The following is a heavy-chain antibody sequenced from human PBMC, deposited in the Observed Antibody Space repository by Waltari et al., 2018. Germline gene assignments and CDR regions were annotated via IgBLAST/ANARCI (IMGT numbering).Heavy chain of an antibody. D-gene: IGHD4-17*01. CDR3: ARVVHEYGDHGWFDP. V-gene: IGHV1-18*01. CDR2: IPTQHGHP. Sequence: QVQLVQSGPEVKKPGASVKVSCMASGYTFSSYGITWVRRAPGQGIEWLGWIPTQHGHPNYAQKIQGRVTMTTDTSRSTAYMELRGLRSDDTAVYYCARVVHEYGDHGWFDPWGQGTLVTVSS. J-gene: IGHJ5*02. CDR1: GYTFSSYG.